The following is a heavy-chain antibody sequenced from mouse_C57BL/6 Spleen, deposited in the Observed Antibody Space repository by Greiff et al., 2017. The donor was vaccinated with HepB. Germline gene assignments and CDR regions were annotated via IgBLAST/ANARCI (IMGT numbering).Heavy chain of an antibody. D-gene: IGHD1-1*01. V-gene: IGHV1-81*01. CDR2: IYPRSGNT. CDR1: GYTFTSYG. CDR3: AREEVRYGSSSYFDY. J-gene: IGHJ2*01. Sequence: QVQLKESGAELARPGASVKLCCKASGYTFTSYGISWVKQRTGQGLEWIGEIYPRSGNTYYNEKFKGKATLTADKSSSTAYMELRSLTSEDSAVYFYAREEVRYGSSSYFDYWGQGTTLTVSS.